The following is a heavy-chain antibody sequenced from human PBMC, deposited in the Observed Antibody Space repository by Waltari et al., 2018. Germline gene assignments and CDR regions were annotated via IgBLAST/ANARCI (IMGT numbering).Heavy chain of an antibody. D-gene: IGHD3-3*01. Sequence: EVQLVESGGGLVQPGGSLRLSCAASGFTFSSYEMNWVRQAPGKGLEWVSYISSSGSTIYYADSVKGRFTISRDNAKNSLYLQMNSLRAEDTAVYYCARGRGITIFQTPRYFDLWGRGPLVTVSS. V-gene: IGHV3-48*03. CDR2: ISSSGSTI. CDR1: GFTFSSYE. CDR3: ARGRGITIFQTPRYFDL. J-gene: IGHJ2*01.